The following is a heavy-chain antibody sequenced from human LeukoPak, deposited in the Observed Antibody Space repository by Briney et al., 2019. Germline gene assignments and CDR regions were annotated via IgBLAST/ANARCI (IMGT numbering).Heavy chain of an antibody. V-gene: IGHV3-23*01. CDR2: ITGSGGSI. CDR1: GFTFSNYA. Sequence: GGSLRLSCAASGFTFSNYAMSWVRQAPGKGLEWVSSITGSGGSIYYADSVKGRFTISRDNSKNTLYLQVNSLRAEDTAVYYCAKDLYCSSTSCSEHYWGQGTLVTVSS. CDR3: AKDLYCSSTSCSEHY. D-gene: IGHD2-2*01. J-gene: IGHJ4*02.